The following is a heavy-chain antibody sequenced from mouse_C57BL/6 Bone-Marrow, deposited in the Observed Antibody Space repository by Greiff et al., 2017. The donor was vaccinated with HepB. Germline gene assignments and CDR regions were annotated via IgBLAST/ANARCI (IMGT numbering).Heavy chain of an antibody. CDR3: ARSYYYGYFDV. Sequence: EVHLVESGGGLVQPGGSLSLSCAASGFTFTDYYMSWVRQPPGKALEWLGFIRNKANGYTTEYSASVKGRFTISRDNSQSILYLQMNALRAEDSATYYCARSYYYGYFDVWGTGTTVTVSS. V-gene: IGHV7-3*01. D-gene: IGHD1-1*01. CDR2: IRNKANGYTT. J-gene: IGHJ1*03. CDR1: GFTFTDYY.